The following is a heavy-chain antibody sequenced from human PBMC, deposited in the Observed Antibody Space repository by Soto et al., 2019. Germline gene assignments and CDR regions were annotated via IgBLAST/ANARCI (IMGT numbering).Heavy chain of an antibody. CDR3: ARDHDSSGWYDAFDI. J-gene: IGHJ3*02. D-gene: IGHD6-19*01. Sequence: GGSLRLSCAASGFTFSSYWMHWVRQAPGNGLVWLSRINSDGSSATYADSVKGRFTISRDKAKSTLYLQMNSLRAEDTAMYYCARDHDSSGWYDAFDIWGQGTMVTVSS. CDR1: GFTFSSYW. CDR2: INSDGSSA. V-gene: IGHV3-74*01.